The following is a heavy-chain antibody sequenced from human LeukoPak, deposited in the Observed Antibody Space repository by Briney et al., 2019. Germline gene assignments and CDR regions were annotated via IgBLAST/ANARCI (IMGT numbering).Heavy chain of an antibody. CDR1: GGTFSSYA. V-gene: IGHV1-69*05. J-gene: IGHJ5*02. Sequence: SVKVSCKASGGTFSSYAISWVRQAPGQGLEWMGGIIPIFGTANYAQKFQGRVTITTDESTSTAYMELSSLRSEDTAVYYCANERGYSYGRPGWFDLWGQGTLVTVSS. D-gene: IGHD5-18*01. CDR2: IIPIFGTA. CDR3: ANERGYSYGRPGWFDL.